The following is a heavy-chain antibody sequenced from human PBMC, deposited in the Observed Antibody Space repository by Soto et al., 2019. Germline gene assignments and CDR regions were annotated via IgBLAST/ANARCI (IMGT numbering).Heavy chain of an antibody. CDR1: GGSFSGYY. CDR3: ASLYCSSTSCYYYFDY. Sequence: QVQLQQWGAGLLKPSETLSLTCAVYGGSFSGYYWSWIRQPPGKGLEWIGEIKHSGSTNYNPSLKSRVTRPVDTRKIQFSLKMSSVTAEDTAVYYCASLYCSSTSCYYYFDYWGQGILVTVSS. CDR2: IKHSGST. V-gene: IGHV4-34*01. D-gene: IGHD2-2*01. J-gene: IGHJ4*02.